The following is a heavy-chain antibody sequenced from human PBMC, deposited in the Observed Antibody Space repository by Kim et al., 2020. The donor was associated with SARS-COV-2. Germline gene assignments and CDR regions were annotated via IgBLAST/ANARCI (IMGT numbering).Heavy chain of an antibody. CDR3: ARGILLWLGVDV. CDR2: IDTGGGG. Sequence: GGSLRLSCVASGFTFSGHDMHWVRQGTGKGLEWVSAIDTGGGGYYEDSVKGRLIISRDNANNSLYLQRDSMRAVDTAVYYCARGILLWLGVDVWSQGTTVIVYS. D-gene: IGHD3-10*01. V-gene: IGHV3-13*04. CDR1: GFTFSGHD. J-gene: IGHJ6*02.